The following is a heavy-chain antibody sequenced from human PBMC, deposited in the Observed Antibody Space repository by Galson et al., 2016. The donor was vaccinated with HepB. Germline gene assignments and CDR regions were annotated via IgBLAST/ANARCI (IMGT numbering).Heavy chain of an antibody. CDR1: GYTFTTFR. Sequence: SVKVSCKASGYTFTTFRMHWLRQAPGQRLEWMGWIDAGNGNTKYSQKFQDRVTITMDTSASTAYMDLSSLRSEDTAVYYCAKIFCAGACYRPNSYYAMDVWGQGTTVTVSS. V-gene: IGHV1-3*01. CDR2: IDAGNGNT. CDR3: AKIFCAGACYRPNSYYAMDV. J-gene: IGHJ6*02. D-gene: IGHD2-21*02.